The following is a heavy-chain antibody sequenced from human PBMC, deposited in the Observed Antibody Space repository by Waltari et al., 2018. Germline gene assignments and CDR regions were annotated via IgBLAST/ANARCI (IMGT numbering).Heavy chain of an antibody. Sequence: QLQLQESGPGLVKPSETLSLTCTVSGGSISSSSYYWGWIRQPPGKGLEWSGSIYYSGSTYHNPSLKSRGTRSVDTSKNRFSLKLSAVTAADTAVYYCARHVGGGATAGDAFDIWGQGTMVTVSS. CDR3: ARHVGGGATAGDAFDI. V-gene: IGHV4-39*01. CDR2: IYYSGST. D-gene: IGHD5-12*01. CDR1: GGSISSSSYY. J-gene: IGHJ3*02.